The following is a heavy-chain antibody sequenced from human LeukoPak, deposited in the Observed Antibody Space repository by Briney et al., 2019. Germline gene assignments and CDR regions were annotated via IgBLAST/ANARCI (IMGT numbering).Heavy chain of an antibody. V-gene: IGHV4-59*01. CDR1: GGSISSYY. D-gene: IGHD3-10*01. J-gene: IGHJ5*02. CDR2: ISYTGST. Sequence: SETLSLTCTVSGGSISSYYWSWIRQPPGKGLEWIGYISYTGSTNYNPSLKSRVTISADTSKNQFSLQLTSVTAADTAVYYCARDDYRGVTNFDPWGQGTLVTVSS. CDR3: ARDDYRGVTNFDP.